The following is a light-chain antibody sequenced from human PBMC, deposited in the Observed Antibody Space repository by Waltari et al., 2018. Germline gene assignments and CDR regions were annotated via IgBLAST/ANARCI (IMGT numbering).Light chain of an antibody. V-gene: IGLV3-1*01. J-gene: IGLJ1*01. CDR2: EGV. CDR1: ELETQY. CDR3: QAWDSGVAGV. Sequence: SYDLLQSPSVSVSPEQTATITCSGDELETQYVCWYQQKPGQSPGLVIYEGVRRPSEIPQRFSGSNSGNTATLTISGTQPMDEADYYCQAWDSGVAGVFGTGTKVTVL.